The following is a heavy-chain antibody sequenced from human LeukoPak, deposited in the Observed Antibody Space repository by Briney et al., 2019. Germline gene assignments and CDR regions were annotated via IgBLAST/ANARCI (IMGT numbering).Heavy chain of an antibody. CDR3: ASSLSGSYASDY. J-gene: IGHJ4*02. D-gene: IGHD1-26*01. CDR1: GGTFSSYT. V-gene: IGHV1-69*02. CDR2: IIPILGIA. Sequence: SVKVSCKASGGTFSSYTICWVRQAPGQGLEWMGRIIPILGIANYAQKFQGRVTITADKSTSTAYMELSSLRSEDTAVYYCASSLSGSYASDYWGQGTLVTVSS.